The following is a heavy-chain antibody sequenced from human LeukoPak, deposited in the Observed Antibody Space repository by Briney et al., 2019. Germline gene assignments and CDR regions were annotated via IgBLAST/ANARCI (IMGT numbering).Heavy chain of an antibody. J-gene: IGHJ4*02. CDR3: ARDDRGMVRGVLPAPDY. V-gene: IGHV1-69*06. CDR2: IIPIFGTA. Sequence: ASVKVSCKASGGTFSSYAISWVRQAPGQGLEWMGGIIPIFGTANYAQKFQGRVTITADKSTSTAYMELSRLRSDDTAVYYCARDDRGMVRGVLPAPDYWGQGTLVTVSS. D-gene: IGHD3-10*01. CDR1: GGTFSSYA.